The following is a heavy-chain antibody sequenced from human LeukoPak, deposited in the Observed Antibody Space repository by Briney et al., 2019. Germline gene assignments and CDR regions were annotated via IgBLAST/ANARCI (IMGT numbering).Heavy chain of an antibody. D-gene: IGHD6-25*01. CDR3: ASLQQRLEGMLDY. CDR2: IKTDGSEK. CDR1: GFTFSNYW. J-gene: IGHJ4*02. V-gene: IGHV3-7*03. Sequence: QPGGSLRLSCEGSGFTFSNYWMGWVRQAPGKGLQWVANIKTDGSEKYYVDSVKGRFTISRDNAKNSLYLQMNSLRAEDTAVYYCASLQQRLEGMLDYWGQGTLVTVSS.